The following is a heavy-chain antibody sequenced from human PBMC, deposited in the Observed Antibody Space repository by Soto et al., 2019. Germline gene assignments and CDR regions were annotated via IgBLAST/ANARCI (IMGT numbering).Heavy chain of an antibody. J-gene: IGHJ4*02. CDR2: IYYSGTT. D-gene: IGHD3-10*01. CDR3: ARESYYGSGATVVAY. Sequence: QVQLQESGPGLVRPSETLSLTCTVSGGSISGYYWSWIRQPPGKGLEWIGYIYYSGTTSYNPSLNRRVTTSVDTSKNQFSLQVNSVTAAATAVYYCARESYYGSGATVVAYWGQGTLVTVSS. V-gene: IGHV4-59*01. CDR1: GGSISGYY.